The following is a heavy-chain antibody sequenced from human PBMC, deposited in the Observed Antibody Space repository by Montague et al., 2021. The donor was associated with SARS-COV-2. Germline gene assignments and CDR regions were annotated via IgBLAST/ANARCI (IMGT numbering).Heavy chain of an antibody. Sequence: SETLSLTCTASGGSISSYYWSWIRQPPGKGLEWIGYIYYSGSTNYNPSLKSRVTISVDTSKNQFSLKLSSVTAADTAVYYCARDRRFLEWPGLYYYYGMDVWGQGTTVTVSS. V-gene: IGHV4-59*01. J-gene: IGHJ6*02. CDR2: IYYSGST. CDR1: GGSISSYY. CDR3: ARDRRFLEWPGLYYYYGMDV. D-gene: IGHD3-3*01.